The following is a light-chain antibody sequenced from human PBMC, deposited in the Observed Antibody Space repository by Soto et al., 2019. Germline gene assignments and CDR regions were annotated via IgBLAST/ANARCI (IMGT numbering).Light chain of an antibody. V-gene: IGKV3D-20*01. Sequence: TQSPATLSASVGDRVSITCRASQDISRWLAWYQQKPGLAPRLLIYDASSRATGIPDRFSGSGSGTDFTLTISRLEPEDFAVYYCQQYGSSPWTFGQGTKVEIK. CDR2: DAS. CDR1: QDISRW. CDR3: QQYGSSPWT. J-gene: IGKJ1*01.